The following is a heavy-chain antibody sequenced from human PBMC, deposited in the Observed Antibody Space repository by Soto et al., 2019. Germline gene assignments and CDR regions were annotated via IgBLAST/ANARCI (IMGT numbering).Heavy chain of an antibody. J-gene: IGHJ5*02. V-gene: IGHV1-8*01. Sequence: QVQLVQPGAEVRKPGASVKVSCKASGDTFTNFDFNWVRQPTGQGLEWIGWMRANSGDTGHAQKFQGRVSMTRDTSMSTAYMALSSLRAEDTAVYYCARYIYGQGFKAWGQGTLVFVSS. CDR2: MRANSGDT. CDR1: GDTFTNFD. CDR3: ARYIYGQGFKA. D-gene: IGHD3-3*02.